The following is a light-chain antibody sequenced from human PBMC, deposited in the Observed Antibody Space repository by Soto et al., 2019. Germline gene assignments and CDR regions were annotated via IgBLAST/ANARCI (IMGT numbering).Light chain of an antibody. CDR1: SSNIGSNY. V-gene: IGLV1-47*01. Sequence: QSVLTQPPSASGTPGQRVTISCSGSSSNIGSNYVYWYQQLPGTAPKLLIYRNNQPPSGVPDRFSGSKSGTSASLAISGLRSEDEADYYCAAWDDSLSVYVVFGGGTQLTVL. CDR3: AAWDDSLSVYVV. J-gene: IGLJ2*01. CDR2: RNN.